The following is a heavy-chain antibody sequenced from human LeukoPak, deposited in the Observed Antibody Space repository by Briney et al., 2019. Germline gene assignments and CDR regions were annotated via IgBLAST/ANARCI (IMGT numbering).Heavy chain of an antibody. CDR3: AGDFQAARLHMFEF. CDR2: IIPILGIA. CDR1: GGTFSSYA. Sequence: SVKVSCKASGGTFSSYAISWVRQAPGQGLEWMGRIIPILGIANYAQRFQGRVTFTTDESTTTAYMELSSLTSEDTAVYYCAGDFQAARLHMFEFWGQGSLVTVSS. J-gene: IGHJ4*02. D-gene: IGHD6-6*01. V-gene: IGHV1-69*04.